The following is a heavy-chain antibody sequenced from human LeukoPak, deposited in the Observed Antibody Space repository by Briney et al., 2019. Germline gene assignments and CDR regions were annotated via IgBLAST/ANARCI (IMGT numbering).Heavy chain of an antibody. J-gene: IGHJ4*02. CDR1: GFTFSSYS. Sequence: GGSLRLSCAASGFTFSSYSMSWVRQAPGKGLEWVSSISRSSIYIYYADSVKGRFTISRDNAKNTVYLQMNSLRAEDTAVYYRVRDWGYDSSGYWQKYFDTWGQGTLVTVSS. CDR2: ISRSSIYI. V-gene: IGHV3-21*01. D-gene: IGHD3-22*01. CDR3: VRDWGYDSSGYWQKYFDT.